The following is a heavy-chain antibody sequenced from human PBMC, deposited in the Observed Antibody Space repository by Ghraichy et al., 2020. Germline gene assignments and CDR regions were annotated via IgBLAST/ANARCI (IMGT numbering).Heavy chain of an antibody. D-gene: IGHD3-22*01. V-gene: IGHV3-48*03. J-gene: IGHJ4*02. CDR1: GFAFSRYE. Sequence: GGSLRLSCAASGFAFSRYEMNWVRRAPGKGLEWVSYISSGGSTIYYTDSVKGRFTISRDNAKNSLYLQMNSLRAEDTAVYFCARDVGDSSGYYDYWGQGNLV. CDR2: ISSGGSTI. CDR3: ARDVGDSSGYYDY.